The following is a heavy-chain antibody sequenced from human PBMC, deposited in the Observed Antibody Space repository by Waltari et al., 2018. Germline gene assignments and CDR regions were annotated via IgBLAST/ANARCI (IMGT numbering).Heavy chain of an antibody. J-gene: IGHJ4*02. CDR2: ISGDSSII. CDR1: GFTFSSYA. CDR3: AKARGIVVVVTATDY. V-gene: IGHV3-23*04. D-gene: IGHD2-15*01. Sequence: EVQLVESGGGLVQPGGSLRLSCVTSGFTFSSYAMSWVRQVPGKGLEWLSYISGDSSIIYRADSVKGRFTISRDNSKNTLYLQMNSLRAEDTAVYYCAKARGIVVVVTATDYWGQGTLVTVSS.